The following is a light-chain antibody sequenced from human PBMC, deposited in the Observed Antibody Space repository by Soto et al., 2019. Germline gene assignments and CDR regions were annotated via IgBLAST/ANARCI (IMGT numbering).Light chain of an antibody. Sequence: DIQMTQSPYSLSASVGDRVTITCRASQSISNYLNWYQQKPGKAPRLLIHAASSLQSWIPSRFSGSGSGTDFTLTISSLQPEDFAIYYCQQSYNAPRTFGPWTKVEIK. J-gene: IGKJ1*01. CDR2: AAS. CDR3: QQSYNAPRT. CDR1: QSISNY. V-gene: IGKV1-39*01.